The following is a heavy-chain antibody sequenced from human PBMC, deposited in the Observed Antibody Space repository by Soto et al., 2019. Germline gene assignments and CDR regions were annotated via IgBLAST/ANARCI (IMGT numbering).Heavy chain of an antibody. D-gene: IGHD6-25*01. CDR1: GGSIRSYY. J-gene: IGHJ4*02. Sequence: SETLSLTCTVSGGSIRSYYRSWIRQPPGKGLESIGYIYYSGSTNYNPSLKSRVTISVDTSKNQFSLKLSSVTAADTAVYYCARVPAAGHSYFDYWGQGTLVTVSS. CDR2: IYYSGST. V-gene: IGHV4-59*01. CDR3: ARVPAAGHSYFDY.